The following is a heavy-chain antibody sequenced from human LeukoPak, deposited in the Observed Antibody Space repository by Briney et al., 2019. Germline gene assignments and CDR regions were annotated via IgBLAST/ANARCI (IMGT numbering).Heavy chain of an antibody. V-gene: IGHV3-23*01. CDR2: SGDSDGST. J-gene: IGHJ4*02. D-gene: IGHD2-15*01. CDR3: AKGGCRGTCNPLAY. Sequence: PGGSLRLSCAASGFTFSGSGMSWVPQAPGKGLEWISSSGDSDGSTYYADSLKGRFTISRDNSKNTLYLQMNNLRAEDTAVYYCAKGGCRGTCNPLAYWGQGALVTVSP. CDR1: GFTFSGSG.